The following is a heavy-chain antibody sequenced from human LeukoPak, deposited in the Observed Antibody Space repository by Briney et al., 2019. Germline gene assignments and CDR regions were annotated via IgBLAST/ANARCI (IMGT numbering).Heavy chain of an antibody. V-gene: IGHV4-31*03. CDR1: GGSLSSGGYY. CDR3: ARDLRGMDV. J-gene: IGHJ6*02. Sequence: PSETLSLTCTVSGGSLSSGGYYWRWLRQHPGTGLEWIGYIYYSGSTYYNPSLKSRVTISVDTSKNQFSLKLSSVTAADTAVYYCARDLRGMDVWGQGTTVTVSS. CDR2: IYYSGST.